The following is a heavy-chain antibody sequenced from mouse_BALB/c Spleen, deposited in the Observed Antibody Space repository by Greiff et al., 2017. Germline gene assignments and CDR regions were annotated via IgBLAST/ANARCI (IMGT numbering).Heavy chain of an antibody. V-gene: IGHV1S56*01. J-gene: IGHJ2*01. D-gene: IGHD1-1*01. CDR3: ARDHYGSSAFDY. CDR2: IYPGNVNT. CDR1: GYTFTSYY. Sequence: VQLMESGPELVKPGASVRISCKASGYTFTSYYIHWVKQRPGQGLEWIGWIYPGNVNTKYNEKFKGKATLTADKSSSTAYMQLSSLTSEDSAVYFCARDHYGSSAFDYWGQGTTLTVSS.